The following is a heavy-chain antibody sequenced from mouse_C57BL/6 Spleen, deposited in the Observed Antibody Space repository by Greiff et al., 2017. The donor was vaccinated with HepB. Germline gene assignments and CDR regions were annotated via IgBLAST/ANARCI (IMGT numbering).Heavy chain of an antibody. Sequence: EVQLQQSGPELVKPGASVKISCKASGYSFTGYYMNWVKQSPEKSLEWIGEINPSTGGTTYNQKFKAKATLTVDKSSSTAYMQLKSLTSEDSAVYYCARVYDYDGVACWGQGTLVAVSA. D-gene: IGHD2-4*01. CDR3: ARVYDYDGVAC. V-gene: IGHV1-42*01. CDR2: INPSTGGT. CDR1: GYSFTGYY. J-gene: IGHJ3*01.